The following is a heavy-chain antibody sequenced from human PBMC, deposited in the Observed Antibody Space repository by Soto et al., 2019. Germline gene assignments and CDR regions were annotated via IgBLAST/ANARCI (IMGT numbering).Heavy chain of an antibody. Sequence: GGSLRLSCAASGFTFSSYAMSWVRQAPGKGLEWVSAISGSGGSTYYADSVKGRFTISRDNSKNTLYLQMNSLRAEDTAVYYCAKLAYSGYDSPYNYMDVWGNGTTVTVSS. J-gene: IGHJ6*03. CDR3: AKLAYSGYDSPYNYMDV. CDR2: ISGSGGST. V-gene: IGHV3-23*01. CDR1: GFTFSSYA. D-gene: IGHD5-12*01.